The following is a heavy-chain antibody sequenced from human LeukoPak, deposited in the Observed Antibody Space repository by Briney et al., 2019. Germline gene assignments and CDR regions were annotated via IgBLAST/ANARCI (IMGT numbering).Heavy chain of an antibody. D-gene: IGHD3-22*01. CDR3: ARHRLSGYYDTGGHYNFDY. V-gene: IGHV4-30-2*01. CDR1: GGSISSGGYY. Sequence: TLSLTCTVSGGSISSGGYYWSWIRQPPGKGLEWIGYIYYSGSTYYNPSLKSRVTISVDRSKNQFSLKLTSVTAADTAVYYCARHRLSGYYDTGGHYNFDYWGQGTLVTVSS. J-gene: IGHJ4*02. CDR2: IYYSGST.